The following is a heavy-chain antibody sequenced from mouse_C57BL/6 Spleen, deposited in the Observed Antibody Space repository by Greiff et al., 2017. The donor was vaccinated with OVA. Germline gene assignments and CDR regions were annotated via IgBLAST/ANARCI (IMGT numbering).Heavy chain of an antibody. CDR1: GYAFSSYW. CDR2: IYPGDGDT. Sequence: QVQLKESGAELVKPGASVKISCKASGYAFSSYWMNWVKQRPGKGLEWIGQIYPGDGDTNYNGKFKGKATLTADKSSSTAYMQLSSLTSEDSAVYFCARSEGYDGWFAYWGQGTLVTVSA. J-gene: IGHJ3*01. V-gene: IGHV1-80*01. D-gene: IGHD2-2*01. CDR3: ARSEGYDGWFAY.